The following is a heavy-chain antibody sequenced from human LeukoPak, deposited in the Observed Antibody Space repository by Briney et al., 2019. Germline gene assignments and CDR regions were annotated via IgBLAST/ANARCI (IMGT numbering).Heavy chain of an antibody. V-gene: IGHV5-51*01. CDR3: ATHTTGGNSFWY. CDR1: GYSFTNYW. J-gene: IGHJ4*02. CDR2: IYPGDSDT. Sequence: GESLKISCKASGYSFTNYWIGWVRQMSGKGLEWVGIIYPGDSDTRYSLSFQGQVTISADKSIRTAYLQWSSLKASDTAMYYCATHTTGGNSFWYWGQGTLVTVSS. D-gene: IGHD4-23*01.